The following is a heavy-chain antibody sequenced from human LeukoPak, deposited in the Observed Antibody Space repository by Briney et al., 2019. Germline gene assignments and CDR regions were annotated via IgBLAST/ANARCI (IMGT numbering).Heavy chain of an antibody. CDR3: ARTYLRGIAAAGQGY. CDR2: IYTSGST. J-gene: IGHJ4*02. Sequence: SETLSLTCTVSGGSISSYYWSWIRQPPGKGLEWIGYIYTSGSTNYNPSLKSRVTISVDTSKNQFSLKLSSVTAADTAVYYCARTYLRGIAAAGQGYWGQGTLVTVSS. CDR1: GGSISSYY. V-gene: IGHV4-4*09. D-gene: IGHD6-13*01.